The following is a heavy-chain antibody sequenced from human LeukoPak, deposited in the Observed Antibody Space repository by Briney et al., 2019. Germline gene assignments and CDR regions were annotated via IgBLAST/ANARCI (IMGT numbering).Heavy chain of an antibody. CDR3: ARGWKIFYYYYGMDV. Sequence: ASVKVSCKVSGYTLTELSMHWVRQAPGQGLEWMAIINPSGGGTKYAQKFQGRVTITADESTSTAYMELSSLRSEDTAVYYCARGWKIFYYYYGMDVWGQGTTVTVSS. V-gene: IGHV1-46*01. D-gene: IGHD2/OR15-2a*01. CDR2: INPSGGGT. CDR1: GYTLTELS. J-gene: IGHJ6*02.